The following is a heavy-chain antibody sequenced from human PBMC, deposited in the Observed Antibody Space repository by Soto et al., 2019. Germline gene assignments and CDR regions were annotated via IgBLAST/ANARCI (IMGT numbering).Heavy chain of an antibody. Sequence: QVQLVQSRTEVKKPGASVKVSCKASGFTFTSYYMHWVRQAPGQGLEWMGIINPSGGSTSYAQKFQGRVTMTRDTSTSTVYMELSSLRSEDTAVYYCARMSYYYHSSAPEAGGDYWGQGTLVTVSS. CDR1: GFTFTSYY. D-gene: IGHD3-22*01. CDR2: INPSGGST. J-gene: IGHJ4*02. CDR3: ARMSYYYHSSAPEAGGDY. V-gene: IGHV1-46*01.